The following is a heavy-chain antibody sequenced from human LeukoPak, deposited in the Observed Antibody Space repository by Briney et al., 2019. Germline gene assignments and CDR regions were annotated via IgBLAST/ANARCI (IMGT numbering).Heavy chain of an antibody. J-gene: IGHJ6*03. CDR2: TWSDGFTK. CDR1: GLAFGEHG. V-gene: IGHV3-33*06. CDR3: AKDPARSMDV. Sequence: GGSLRLSCAVSGLAFGEHGFHWVRQAPGKGLEWVAATWSDGFTKNYAGSVKGRFTVSRDNFRNTVFLQMDTLRDEDTALYYCAKDPARSMDVWGKGTMVTVSS.